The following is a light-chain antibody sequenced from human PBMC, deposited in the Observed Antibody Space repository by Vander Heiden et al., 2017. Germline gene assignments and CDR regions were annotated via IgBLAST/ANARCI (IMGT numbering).Light chain of an antibody. CDR1: SSNIGEGYD. J-gene: IGLJ2*01. CDR2: GNI. V-gene: IGLV1-40*01. Sequence: QSVLTQPPSVSGAPGHSVTISCTGSSSNIGEGYDVHWYQQRPGTAPKLLIYGNINRPSGVPDRFSGSKSGTSASLAITGLQAEDEADDYCQSYDSSLSGSGVVFGGGTKLTVL. CDR3: QSYDSSLSGSGVV.